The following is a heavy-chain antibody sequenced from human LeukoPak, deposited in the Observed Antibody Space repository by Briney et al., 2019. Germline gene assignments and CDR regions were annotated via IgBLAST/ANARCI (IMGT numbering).Heavy chain of an antibody. V-gene: IGHV3-66*01. CDR3: CGAAGTWLIPRN. Sequence: PWGSLRLSCAASGFTVSSNYMSWVRQAPGKGLEWVSVIYSGGSTYYADSVKGRFTISRDNSKNTLYLQMNSLRAEDTAVYYCCGAAGTWLIPRNWGQGTLVTVSS. CDR2: IYSGGST. CDR1: GFTVSSNY. J-gene: IGHJ4*02. D-gene: IGHD6-13*01.